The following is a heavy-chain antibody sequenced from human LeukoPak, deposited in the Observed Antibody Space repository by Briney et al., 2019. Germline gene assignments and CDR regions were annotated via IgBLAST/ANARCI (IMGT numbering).Heavy chain of an antibody. CDR2: ISGSGGST. CDR1: GFTFSTYG. J-gene: IGHJ4*02. V-gene: IGHV3-23*01. D-gene: IGHD3-22*01. CDR3: AKDRWERDSSGYYPFDY. Sequence: GGSLRLSCVASGFTFSTYGMSWVRQAPGKGLEWVSAISGSGGSTYYADSVKGRFTISRDNSKNTLYQQMNSLRAEGTAVYYCAKDRWERDSSGYYPFDYWGQGTLVTVSS.